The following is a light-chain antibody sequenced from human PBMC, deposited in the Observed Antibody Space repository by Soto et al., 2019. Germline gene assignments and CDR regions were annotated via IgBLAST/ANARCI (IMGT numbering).Light chain of an antibody. CDR1: QGISNY. V-gene: IGKV1-27*01. Sequence: DIQMTQSPSSLSASVGDRVTITCRASQGISNYLAWYQQKTGKVPKLLIYAASTLQSGVPSRFSGSGSGTDFTLTISSLQPEDVATYYCQKYNSAPLLTFGQGTRLEIK. CDR3: QKYNSAPLLT. J-gene: IGKJ5*01. CDR2: AAS.